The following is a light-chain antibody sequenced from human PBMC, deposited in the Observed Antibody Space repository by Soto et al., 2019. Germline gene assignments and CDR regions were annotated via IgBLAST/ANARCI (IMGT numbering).Light chain of an antibody. CDR2: EVV. V-gene: IGLV2-8*01. J-gene: IGLJ1*01. Sequence: QSALTQPPSASGSPGQSVTISCTGTKHDIGVYDFVSWYQHHPGKAPRLIIYEVVQRPSGVPDRFSGSKSVNTASLTVSGLQAAAAADYFCKSYAGSNTYVFGSGTKLTVL. CDR1: KHDIGVYDF. CDR3: KSYAGSNTYV.